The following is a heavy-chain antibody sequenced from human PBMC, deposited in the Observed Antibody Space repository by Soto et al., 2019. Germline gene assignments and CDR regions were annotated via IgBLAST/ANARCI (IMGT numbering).Heavy chain of an antibody. Sequence: ASVKVSCKASGYTFTSYDINWVRQATGQGLEWMGCMNPKSGNTGYAQKFQGRVTMTRNTSISTAYMELSSLRSEDTAVYYCARRTIFGVVTRFYGMHXWGQGTTVTVS. CDR1: GYTFTSYD. CDR3: ARRTIFGVVTRFYGMHX. V-gene: IGHV1-8*01. J-gene: IGHJ6*02. CDR2: MNPKSGNT. D-gene: IGHD3-3*01.